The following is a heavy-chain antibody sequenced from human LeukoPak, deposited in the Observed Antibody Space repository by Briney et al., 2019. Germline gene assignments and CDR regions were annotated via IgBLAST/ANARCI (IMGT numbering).Heavy chain of an antibody. CDR3: QGVPAG. V-gene: IGHV3-15*01. J-gene: IGHJ4*02. CDR2: IKTAGGTP. Sequence: TGGSLRLSCAASGFTFSEAWMSWVRQAPGKGLEWVGLIKTAGGTPDYAAPVKGRFTISRDDSKNTLYLQMNSLKVEDTAVYFRQGVPAGWGQGTLVTVSS. D-gene: IGHD2-2*01. CDR1: GFTFSEAW.